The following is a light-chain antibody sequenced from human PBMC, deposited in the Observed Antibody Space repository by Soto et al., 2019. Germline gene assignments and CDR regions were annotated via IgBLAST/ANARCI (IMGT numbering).Light chain of an antibody. CDR1: QSISSW. V-gene: IGKV1-5*01. Sequence: DIQMTQSPSTLSASVDRVTITCRASQSISSWLAWYQQKPGKAPKLLIYDASSLESGVPSRFSGSGCVTEFTLTISSLQPDDFPTYNCQQYNSYSGTFGQGTKVEIK. CDR2: DAS. J-gene: IGKJ1*01. CDR3: QQYNSYSGT.